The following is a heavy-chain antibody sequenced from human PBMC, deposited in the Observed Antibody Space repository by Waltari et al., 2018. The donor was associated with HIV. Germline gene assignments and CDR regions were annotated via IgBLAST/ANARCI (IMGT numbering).Heavy chain of an antibody. CDR3: AREGVRGYSGYGPLVY. CDR1: GYPYTSSA. D-gene: IGHD5-12*01. J-gene: IGHJ4*02. V-gene: IGHV1-8*01. CDR2: MKRNSGNT. Sequence: QVQLVQSGAEVMKPGASGTVSCKASGYPYTSSAITWFRQDTGQGLGWMGWMKRNSGNTGYAQKFQGRVTMTRNTSISTAYMELSSLISEDTAVYYCAREGVRGYSGYGPLVYWGQGTLVTVSS.